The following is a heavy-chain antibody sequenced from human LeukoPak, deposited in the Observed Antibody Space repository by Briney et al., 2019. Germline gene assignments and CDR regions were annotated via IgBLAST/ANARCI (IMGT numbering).Heavy chain of an antibody. D-gene: IGHD2-15*01. CDR3: ARESRPRVVVAASLCYYYYGMDV. Sequence: GASVKVSCKASGYTFTSYGISWVRQAPGQGLEWMGWISAYNGNTNYAQKLQGRVTMTTDTSTSTAYMELRSLRSDDTAVYYCARESRPRVVVAASLCYYYYGMDVWGQGTTVTVSS. CDR2: ISAYNGNT. V-gene: IGHV1-18*01. J-gene: IGHJ6*02. CDR1: GYTFTSYG.